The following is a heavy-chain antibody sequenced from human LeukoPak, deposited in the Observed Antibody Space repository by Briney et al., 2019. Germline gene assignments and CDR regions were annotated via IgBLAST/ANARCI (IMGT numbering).Heavy chain of an antibody. V-gene: IGHV4-30-4*01. J-gene: IGHJ4*02. CDR2: IYYSGST. Sequence: SQTLSLTCTVSGGSISSGVYYWSWIRQPPGKGLEWIGYIYYSGSTYYNPSLKSRVTISVDTSKDQFSLKLSSVTAADTAVYYCAREADVWGNHYFDYWGQGTLVTVSS. D-gene: IGHD3-16*01. CDR1: GGSISSGVYY. CDR3: AREADVWGNHYFDY.